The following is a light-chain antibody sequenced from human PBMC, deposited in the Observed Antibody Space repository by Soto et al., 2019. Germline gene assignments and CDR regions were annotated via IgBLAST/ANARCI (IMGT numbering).Light chain of an antibody. CDR3: QQRNNWPPGST. CDR1: QSVGSY. V-gene: IGKV3-11*01. CDR2: DAS. Sequence: EIVLTQSPATLSLSPGERATLSCRASQSVGSYLAWYQQKPGQAPRLLIYDASSRATGIPARFSGSGSGTECTLTISSPEPEDFADYYCQQRNNWPPGSTFGPGTKVDIK. J-gene: IGKJ3*01.